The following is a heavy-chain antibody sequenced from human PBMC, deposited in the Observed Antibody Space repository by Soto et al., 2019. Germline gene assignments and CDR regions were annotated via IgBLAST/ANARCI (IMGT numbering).Heavy chain of an antibody. V-gene: IGHV3-30*03. J-gene: IGHJ4*02. Sequence: QVQLVESGGGVVQPGRSLRLSCAASGFPFTSYGMHWVREGPDKGLEWVAIISYDGSDKYYADSVKGRFAISRDNSKNTLYLQMNSLRPEDTALYYCVGGQYYFDYRGQRTVVIVSS. CDR2: ISYDGSDK. D-gene: IGHD3-10*01. CDR3: VGGQYYFDY. CDR1: GFPFTSYG.